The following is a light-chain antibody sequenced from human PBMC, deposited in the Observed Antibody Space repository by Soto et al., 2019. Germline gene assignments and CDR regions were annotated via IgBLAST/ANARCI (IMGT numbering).Light chain of an antibody. CDR1: QSISSW. V-gene: IGKV1-5*03. J-gene: IGKJ1*01. CDR3: QHYSTYSRT. CDR2: KAS. Sequence: DIQMTQSPSTLSASVGDRVTITCRASQSISSWLAWYQHKPGKAPKLLIYKASSLEGAVPSRFSGSGSGTEFTPTISSLQPDDFATYYCQHYSTYSRTFGQGTKVDI.